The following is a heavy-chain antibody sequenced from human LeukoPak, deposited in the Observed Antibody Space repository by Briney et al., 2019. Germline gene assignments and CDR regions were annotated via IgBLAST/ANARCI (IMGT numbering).Heavy chain of an antibody. CDR1: GYTFTGYY. CDR3: ASSHKGTTTAISSFDY. J-gene: IGHJ4*02. Sequence: ASVKVSCKASGYTFTGYYIHWVRQAPGQGLEWVGRINPNSGGTNYAQKFQGRVTMTRDTSISTAYMELSRLRSDDTAVYYCASSHKGTTTAISSFDYWGQGTLATVSS. CDR2: INPNSGGT. V-gene: IGHV1-2*06. D-gene: IGHD1-1*01.